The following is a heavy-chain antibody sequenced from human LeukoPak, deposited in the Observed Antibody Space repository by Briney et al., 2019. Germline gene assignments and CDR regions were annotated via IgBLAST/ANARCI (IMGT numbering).Heavy chain of an antibody. D-gene: IGHD2-15*01. CDR1: GFTFSSYS. J-gene: IGHJ4*02. V-gene: IGHV3-21*01. CDR2: ISSSSSYI. Sequence: GGSLRLSCAASGFTFSSYSMNWVRQAPGKGLEWDSSISSSSSYIYYADSAKGRFTISRDNAKNSLYLQMNSLRAEDTAVYYCARDRGPYCSGGSCLRSFDYWGQGTLVTVSS. CDR3: ARDRGPYCSGGSCLRSFDY.